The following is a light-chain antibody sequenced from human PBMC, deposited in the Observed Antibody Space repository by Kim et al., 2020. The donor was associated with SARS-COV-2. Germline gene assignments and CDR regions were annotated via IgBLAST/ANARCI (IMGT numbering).Light chain of an antibody. CDR2: EDN. V-gene: IGLV6-57*03. CDR3: QSYDSSNQVV. J-gene: IGLJ2*01. CDR1: SGSIARNY. Sequence: KTVTIACTRSSGSIARNYVQWYQQRPGSAHTTVIYEDNQRPSGVPDLFSGSIDSSSNSASLTISGLKTEDEADYYCQSYDSSNQVVFGGGTQLTVL.